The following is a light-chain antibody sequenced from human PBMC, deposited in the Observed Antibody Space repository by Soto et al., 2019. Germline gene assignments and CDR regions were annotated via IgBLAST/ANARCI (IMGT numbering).Light chain of an antibody. J-gene: IGKJ1*01. V-gene: IGKV3-15*01. Sequence: EMVMTQSPATLSVSPGERATLSCRASQSVSSNLAWYQQKPGQGPRLLIYGASTRPTGIPARFSGSGSGTEFTLTISSLQSEDFAVYYCQQYNNWPPWTFGQGTKVEIK. CDR2: GAS. CDR1: QSVSSN. CDR3: QQYNNWPPWT.